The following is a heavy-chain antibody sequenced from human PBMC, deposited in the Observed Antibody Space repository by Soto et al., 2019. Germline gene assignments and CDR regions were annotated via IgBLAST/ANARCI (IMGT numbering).Heavy chain of an antibody. J-gene: IGHJ4*02. D-gene: IGHD3-3*01. CDR3: ARRLHYDFWSGTIDY. CDR2: ISAYNGNT. V-gene: IGHV1-18*04. Sequence: ASVKVSCKASGYTFTSYGISWVRQAPGQGLEWMGWISAYNGNTNYAQKLQGRVTMTTDTSTSTAYMELRSLRSDDTAVYYCARRLHYDFWSGTIDYWGQGTLVTVSS. CDR1: GYTFTSYG.